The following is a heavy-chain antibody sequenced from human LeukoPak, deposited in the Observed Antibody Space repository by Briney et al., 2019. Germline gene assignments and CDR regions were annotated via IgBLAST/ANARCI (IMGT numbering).Heavy chain of an antibody. V-gene: IGHV4-39*07. CDR1: GGSISSSSYY. D-gene: IGHD2-2*01. CDR2: IYYSGST. Sequence: SETLSLTCTVSGGSISSSSYYWGWIRQPPGKGLEWIGSIYYSGSTYYIPSLKRRVTISVDTSKNQFSLKLSSVTAADTAVYYCARDSTHCSSTSCPFDPWGQGTLVTVSS. J-gene: IGHJ5*02. CDR3: ARDSTHCSSTSCPFDP.